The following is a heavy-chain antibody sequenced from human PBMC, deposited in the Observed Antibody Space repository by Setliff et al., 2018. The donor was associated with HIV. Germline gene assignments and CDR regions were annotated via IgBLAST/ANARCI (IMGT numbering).Heavy chain of an antibody. CDR3: ARTVNDYGDYYFDY. Sequence: ASVKVSCKASGYTFTSYAMHWVRQAPGQRLEWMGWINAGTGNTKYSQNFQGRVTFSRDTSASTAYMELGSLRSEDTAVYYCARTVNDYGDYYFDYWGQGTLVTVSS. CDR2: INAGTGNT. J-gene: IGHJ4*02. CDR1: GYTFTSYA. D-gene: IGHD4-17*01. V-gene: IGHV1-3*01.